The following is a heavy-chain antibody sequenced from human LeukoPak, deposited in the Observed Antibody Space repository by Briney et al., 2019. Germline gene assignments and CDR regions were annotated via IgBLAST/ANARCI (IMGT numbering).Heavy chain of an antibody. CDR2: INGDGSDT. J-gene: IGHJ4*02. CDR1: GFTFSPYW. Sequence: GGSLRLSCAASGFTFSPYWMHWVRQIPGKGLAWVSRINGDGSDTNSADSVKGRFTISRDNAKNTLYLQMNSLRAEDTAVYYCVRGLGSGYSYAYGVYWGQGTLVTVSS. D-gene: IGHD5-18*01. CDR3: VRGLGSGYSYAYGVY. V-gene: IGHV3-74*01.